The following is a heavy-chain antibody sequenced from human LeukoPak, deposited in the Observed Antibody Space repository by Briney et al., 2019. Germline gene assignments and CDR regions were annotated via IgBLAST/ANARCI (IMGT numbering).Heavy chain of an antibody. CDR2: IYYSGST. CDR3: VRVSPLGSGYYYYFDY. V-gene: IGHV4-61*01. Sequence: SETLSLTCTVSGGSVSSGSYYWSWIRQPPGKGLEWIGYIYYSGSTNYNPSLKSRVTISVDTSKNQFSLKLSSVTAADTAVYYCVRVSPLGSGYYYYFDYWGQGTLVTVSS. D-gene: IGHD3-22*01. J-gene: IGHJ4*02. CDR1: GGSVSSGSYY.